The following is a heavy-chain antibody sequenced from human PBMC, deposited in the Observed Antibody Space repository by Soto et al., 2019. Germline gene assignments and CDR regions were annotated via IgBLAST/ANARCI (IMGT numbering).Heavy chain of an antibody. V-gene: IGHV1-69*01. CDR2: TIPIFGTA. J-gene: IGHJ6*02. CDR1: GGTFSSYA. CDR3: ARQPAYSSYYYYGMPV. Sequence: QVQLVQSGAEVKKPGSSVKVSCKASGGTFSSYAISWVRQAPGQGLEWMGGTIPIFGTANYAQKFQGQVTIAGDESTSTAYMELSSLRSEATDVHYCARQPAYSSYYYYGMPVWGQGTTVTVSS. D-gene: IGHD4-4*01.